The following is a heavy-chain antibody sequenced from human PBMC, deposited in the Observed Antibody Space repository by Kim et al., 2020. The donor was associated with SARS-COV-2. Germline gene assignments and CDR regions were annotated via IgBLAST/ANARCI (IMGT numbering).Heavy chain of an antibody. D-gene: IGHD3-10*01. CDR2: IYPDGTT. Sequence: GGSLILSCAAPGLTVSRNYMIWFRQAPGKGLEWVSVIYPDGTTHYADSVKGRFSISRDNSKNILYFQMNSLRGEDTAIYYCTKGRTYGGLVVDDWGHGTL. CDR1: GLTVSRNY. V-gene: IGHV3-53*01. CDR3: TKGRTYGGLVVDD. J-gene: IGHJ4*01.